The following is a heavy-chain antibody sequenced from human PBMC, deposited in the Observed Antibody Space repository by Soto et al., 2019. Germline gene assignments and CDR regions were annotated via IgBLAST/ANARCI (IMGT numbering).Heavy chain of an antibody. V-gene: IGHV1-69*13. Sequence: SVKVSCKASGGTFSSYAISWVRQAPGQGLEWMGGIIPIFGTANYAQKFQGRVTITADESTSTAYMELSSLRSEDTAVYYCARGLPLVVVAPTDDYWGQGTLVTVSS. CDR3: ARGLPLVVVAPTDDY. CDR2: IIPIFGTA. CDR1: GGTFSSYA. D-gene: IGHD2-15*01. J-gene: IGHJ4*02.